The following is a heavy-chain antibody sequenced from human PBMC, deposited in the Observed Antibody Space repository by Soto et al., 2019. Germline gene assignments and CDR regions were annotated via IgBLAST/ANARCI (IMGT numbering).Heavy chain of an antibody. Sequence: QVQLVQSGAEEKKPGASVKVSCKASGYTFTSYAMHWVRQAPGQRLEWMGWINAGNGNTKSSQKFQGRVTITRDTAASTAYMELSSLRSDDTAVYYCARSIVVVTALDYWGQGTLVTVSS. D-gene: IGHD2-21*02. V-gene: IGHV1-3*05. CDR2: INAGNGNT. CDR3: ARSIVVVTALDY. CDR1: GYTFTSYA. J-gene: IGHJ4*02.